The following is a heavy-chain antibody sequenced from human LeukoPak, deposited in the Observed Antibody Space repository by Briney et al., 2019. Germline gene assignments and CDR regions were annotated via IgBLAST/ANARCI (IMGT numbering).Heavy chain of an antibody. Sequence: ASVKVSCKASVYTFTSYDINWVRQASGQGLEWMGWMNPNSGNTGYAQKFQGRVTMTRNTSISTAYMELSSLRSEDTAVYYCASSPNILWLHVYWGQGTLVTVSS. CDR1: VYTFTSYD. CDR2: MNPNSGNT. D-gene: IGHD5-18*01. V-gene: IGHV1-8*01. CDR3: ASSPNILWLHVY. J-gene: IGHJ4*02.